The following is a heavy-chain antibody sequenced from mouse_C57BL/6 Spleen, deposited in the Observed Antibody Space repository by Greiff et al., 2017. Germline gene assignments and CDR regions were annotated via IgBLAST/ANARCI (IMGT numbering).Heavy chain of an antibody. CDR3: AREALLGYFDY. V-gene: IGHV1-22*01. CDR1: GYTFTDYN. Sequence: EVQLQESGPELVKPGASVKMSCKASGYTFTDYNIHWVKQSHGKSLEWIGYINPNNGGTSYNQKFKGKATLTVNKSSSTAYMELRSLTSEDSAVYYCAREALLGYFDYWGQGTTLTVSS. J-gene: IGHJ2*01. D-gene: IGHD2-12*01. CDR2: INPNNGGT.